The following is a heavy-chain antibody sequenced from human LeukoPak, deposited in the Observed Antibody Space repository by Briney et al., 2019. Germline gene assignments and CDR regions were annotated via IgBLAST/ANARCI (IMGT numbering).Heavy chain of an antibody. CDR3: ARDILAGSYSTLRNDY. CDR1: VDTFTSYC. J-gene: IGHJ4*02. D-gene: IGHD3-9*01. Sequence: ASVTVSCKASVDTFTSYCISCVRHPPGQGREGRVWISAHNDNTNYTQKLRGRVTTTTDTTTSTAYMEMRSLRYDATAVYYCARDILAGSYSTLRNDYWGQGTLVTVSS. CDR2: ISAHNDNT. V-gene: IGHV1-18*04.